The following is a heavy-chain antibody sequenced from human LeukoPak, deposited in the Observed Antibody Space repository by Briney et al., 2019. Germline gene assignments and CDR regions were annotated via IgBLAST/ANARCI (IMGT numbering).Heavy chain of an antibody. Sequence: GGSLRLSCAASGFTFSSYAMSWVRQAPGKGLEWVSSISRSTNYTYYAASVKGRFTISRDNAKNSLYLQMTSLTAEDTAVYYCTRVSYADGGYFDYWGQGTLVTVSS. CDR2: ISRSTNYT. CDR1: GFTFSSYA. J-gene: IGHJ4*02. V-gene: IGHV3-21*01. CDR3: TRVSYADGGYFDY. D-gene: IGHD3-16*01.